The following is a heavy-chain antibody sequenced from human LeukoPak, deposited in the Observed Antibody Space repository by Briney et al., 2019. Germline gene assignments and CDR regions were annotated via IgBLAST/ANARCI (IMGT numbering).Heavy chain of an antibody. D-gene: IGHD2-2*01. CDR1: GFTFSSSA. CDR3: ARVGDCGRASCYAIDY. J-gene: IGHJ4*02. CDR2: IYSGGST. V-gene: IGHV3-66*01. Sequence: GGSLRLSCAASGFTFSSSAMSWVRQAPGKGLEWVSIIYSGGSTYYTDSVRGRFIISRDISKNTLYLQMNSLGADYTAVYYCARVGDCGRASCYAIDYWGQGTLVTVSS.